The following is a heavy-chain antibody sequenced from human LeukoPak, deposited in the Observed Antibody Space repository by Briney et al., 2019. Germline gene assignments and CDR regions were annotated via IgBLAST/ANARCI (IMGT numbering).Heavy chain of an antibody. CDR1: GYTLTELS. D-gene: IGHD2-15*01. J-gene: IGHJ4*02. CDR3: ATPLALGYCSGGSCRAPADY. V-gene: IGHV1-24*01. CDR2: FDPEDGET. Sequence: ASVKVSCKVSGYTLTELSMHWVRQAPGEGLEWMGGFDPEDGETVYAQKFQGRVTMTEDTSTDTAYMELSSLRSEDTAVYYCATPLALGYCSGGSCRAPADYWGQGTLVTVSS.